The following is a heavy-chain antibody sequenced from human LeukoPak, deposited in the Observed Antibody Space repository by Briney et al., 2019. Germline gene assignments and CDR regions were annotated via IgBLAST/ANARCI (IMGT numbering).Heavy chain of an antibody. V-gene: IGHV4-59*12. J-gene: IGHJ4*02. CDR2: IYYSGST. CDR1: GGSISSYY. CDR3: VRVGPTDYYGSGSYYPDY. D-gene: IGHD3-10*01. Sequence: SETLSLTCTVSGGSISSYYWSWIRQPPGKGLEWIGYIYYSGSTNYNPSLKSRVTISVDTSKNQFSLKLSSVTAADTAVYYCVRVGPTDYYGSGSYYPDYWGQGTLVTVSS.